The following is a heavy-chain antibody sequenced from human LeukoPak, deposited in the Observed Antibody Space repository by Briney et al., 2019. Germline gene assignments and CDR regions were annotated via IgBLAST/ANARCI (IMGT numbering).Heavy chain of an antibody. V-gene: IGHV1-18*01. Sequence: ASVKVSCKASGYTFTSYGISWVRQAPGQGLEWMGWISAYNGNTNYAQKLQGRVTMTTDTSTSTAYMELRSLRSDDTAVYYCAREGVVVSAARGYYYYGMDVWGQGTTVTVSS. CDR3: AREGVVVSAARGYYYYGMDV. CDR2: ISAYNGNT. J-gene: IGHJ6*02. D-gene: IGHD2-2*01. CDR1: GYTFTSYG.